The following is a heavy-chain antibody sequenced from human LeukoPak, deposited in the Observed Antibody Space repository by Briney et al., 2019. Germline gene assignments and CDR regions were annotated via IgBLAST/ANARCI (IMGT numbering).Heavy chain of an antibody. J-gene: IGHJ6*03. D-gene: IGHD2-21*01. CDR3: ARGDCSGSICYSPMDV. Sequence: PSETLSLTCTVSGVSISSYYWSWIRQPPGKGLEWIGSIYRSGSTNYNPSLKSRVTISVDTSKNQFSLKVSSVTAADTAVYYCARGDCSGSICYSPMDVWGTGTTVTVSS. CDR2: IYRSGST. V-gene: IGHV4-59*08. CDR1: GVSISSYY.